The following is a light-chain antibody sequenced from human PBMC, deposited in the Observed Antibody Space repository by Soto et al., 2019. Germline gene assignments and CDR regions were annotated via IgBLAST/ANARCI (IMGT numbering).Light chain of an antibody. V-gene: IGLV2-14*01. CDR2: EVS. J-gene: IGLJ1*01. CDR1: VTDVGGYNY. Sequence: QPVLTQPASVSGSPGQSITISCAGTVTDVGGYNYVSWYQQHPGRAPKLMISEVSNRPSGVSTRFSGSKSGNTASLTISGLQAEDEADYYCSSYTSSRTFVFGAGTKVTVL. CDR3: SSYTSSRTFV.